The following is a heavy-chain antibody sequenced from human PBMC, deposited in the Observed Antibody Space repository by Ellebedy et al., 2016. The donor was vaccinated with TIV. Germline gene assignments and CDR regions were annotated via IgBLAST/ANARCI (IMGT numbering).Heavy chain of an antibody. V-gene: IGHV3-11*01. D-gene: IGHD3-22*01. CDR1: GFSFREYY. Sequence: GESLKISCAASGFSFREYYMSWIRQAPGKGLECVAYINHDGAIKYYADAVRGRFTVSRDNAENSLHLQMNSLRAEDTAVYYCARNRNDFDANGYWKYWGPGAQVTVSS. CDR2: INHDGAIK. J-gene: IGHJ4*02. CDR3: ARNRNDFDANGYWKY.